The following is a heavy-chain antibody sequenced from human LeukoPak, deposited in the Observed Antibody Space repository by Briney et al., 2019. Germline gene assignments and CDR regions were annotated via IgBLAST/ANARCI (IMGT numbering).Heavy chain of an antibody. J-gene: IGHJ6*03. V-gene: IGHV3-21*01. CDR3: ARDPYSGSYGAGYYYYMDV. D-gene: IGHD1-26*01. CDR1: GFTFSSYN. Sequence: GGSLRLSCAASGFTFSSYNMNWVRQTPGQGLEWVSSITSGSSHIYYADSVKGRFTISRDNAKSSLYLQMNSLRAEDTAVYYCARDPYSGSYGAGYYYYMDVWGKGTTVTISS. CDR2: ITSGSSHI.